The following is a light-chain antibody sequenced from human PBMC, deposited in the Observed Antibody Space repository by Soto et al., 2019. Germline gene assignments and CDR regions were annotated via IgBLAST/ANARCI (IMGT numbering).Light chain of an antibody. J-gene: IGKJ1*01. V-gene: IGKV3-20*01. CDR3: QQCATSPWA. CDR1: SSVPTTY. CDR2: ATS. Sequence: EILLTQSPGSLSLSPGERATLSCRASSSVPTTYWAWYQHKPGQAPRVLIYATSSRAPGIPDRFSGSGSGTAFTLTTSSLEPEEFALDYCQQCATSPWAFGQGTKVDIK.